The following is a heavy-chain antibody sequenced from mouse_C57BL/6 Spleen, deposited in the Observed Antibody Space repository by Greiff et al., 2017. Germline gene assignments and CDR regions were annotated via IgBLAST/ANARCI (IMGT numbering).Heavy chain of an antibody. J-gene: IGHJ1*03. CDR3: ARLLHFDD. V-gene: IGHV1-50*01. CDR2: IDPYDSYT. Sequence: QVQLQQSGAELVKPGASVKMSCKASGYTFTSYRMQWVNQRPGQGLEWIGEIDPYDSYTNYNQKFKGKATLTVDTSSSTAYMQLTSLSSADSAVYYWARLLHFDDWGTGTTVTVSS. CDR1: GYTFTSYR. D-gene: IGHD2-3*01.